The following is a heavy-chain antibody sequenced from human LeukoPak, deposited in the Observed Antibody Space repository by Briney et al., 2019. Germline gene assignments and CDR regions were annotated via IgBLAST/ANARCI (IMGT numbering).Heavy chain of an antibody. CDR3: ASAEANYGGSVFDY. CDR1: GGSIGTSSYY. D-gene: IGHD4-23*01. Sequence: SETLSLTCSVSGGSIGTSSYYWGWIRQPPGKGLEWLGTIYYGGNINYNLSLKSRLTISADTSNNQLSLKLSSVTAADTAVYYCASAEANYGGSVFDYWGQGTLVTVPS. V-gene: IGHV4-39*01. CDR2: IYYGGNI. J-gene: IGHJ4*02.